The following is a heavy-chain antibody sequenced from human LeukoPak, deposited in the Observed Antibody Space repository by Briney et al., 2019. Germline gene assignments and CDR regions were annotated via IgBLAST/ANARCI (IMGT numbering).Heavy chain of an antibody. CDR2: IYSGGNT. CDR3: AKTGSSSHSSSSDY. CDR1: GFSVSNNY. D-gene: IGHD6-6*01. Sequence: PGGSLRLSCAASGFSVSNNYMSWVRQAPGKGLEWVSVIYSGGNTDYAMSVKGRFAISRDFPRNTVYLQMNSLRGEDTAVYYCAKTGSSSHSSSSDYWGQGTLVTVSS. V-gene: IGHV3-53*01. J-gene: IGHJ4*02.